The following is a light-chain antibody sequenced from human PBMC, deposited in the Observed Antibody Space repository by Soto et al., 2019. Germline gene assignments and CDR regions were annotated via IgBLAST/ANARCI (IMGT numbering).Light chain of an antibody. Sequence: ENVLTQSPGTLSLSPGERATLSCRASQSVSSSYLAWYQQKPGQAPRLLIYGASSRATGIPDRFSGSGSGTDFTLTISRLEPEDFAVYYCQQYGRSPPYTFGQGTKLEIK. CDR2: GAS. CDR1: QSVSSSY. V-gene: IGKV3-20*01. J-gene: IGKJ2*01. CDR3: QQYGRSPPYT.